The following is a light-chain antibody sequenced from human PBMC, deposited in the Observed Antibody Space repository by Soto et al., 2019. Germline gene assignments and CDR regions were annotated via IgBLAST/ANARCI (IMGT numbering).Light chain of an antibody. CDR2: EVS. V-gene: IGLV2-14*01. J-gene: IGLJ1*01. Sequence: QSVLTQPASVSGSPGQSITISCTGTSSGVGGYDYVSWYQLHPGKAPKLMVFEVSNRPSGVSYRFSGSKSGNTASLTISGLQAEDEADYFCSSYSISTDSISGNGTKVTVL. CDR1: SSGVGGYDY. CDR3: SSYSISTDSI.